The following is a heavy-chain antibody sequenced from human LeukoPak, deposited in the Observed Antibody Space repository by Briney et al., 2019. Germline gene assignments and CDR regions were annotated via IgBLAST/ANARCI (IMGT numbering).Heavy chain of an antibody. CDR2: ISWNSGSI. J-gene: IGHJ4*02. CDR1: GFTFDDYA. D-gene: IGHD2-15*01. Sequence: GGSLRLSCAASGFTFDDYAMHWVRQAPGKGLEWVSGISWNSGSIGYADSVKGRFSISRDNAKNSLFLQMRSLRAEDTAMYYCASTFPYCSSGTCALGGQGALVTVSS. V-gene: IGHV3-9*01. CDR3: ASTFPYCSSGTCAL.